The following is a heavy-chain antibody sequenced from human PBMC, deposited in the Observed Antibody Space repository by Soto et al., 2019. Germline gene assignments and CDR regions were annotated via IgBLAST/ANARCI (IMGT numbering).Heavy chain of an antibody. Sequence: EVQLVESGGGLVQPGGSLRLSCEAAGFTFSNFGINWVRQAPGKGLEWVSHISSSSTTIYYAESVKGRFTISRDNAKNSLYLQMSILRGEYTAVYYCATSFITTIGTTAWGQGTLVTVSS. CDR1: GFTFSNFG. V-gene: IGHV3-48*01. CDR2: ISSSSTTI. CDR3: ATSFITTIGTTA. D-gene: IGHD1-1*01. J-gene: IGHJ4*02.